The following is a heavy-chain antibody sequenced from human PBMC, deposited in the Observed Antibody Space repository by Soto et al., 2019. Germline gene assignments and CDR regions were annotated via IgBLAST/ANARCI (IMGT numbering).Heavy chain of an antibody. J-gene: IGHJ4*02. V-gene: IGHV1-46*01. Sequence: ASVKVSCKASGYTFTSYYIYWVRQAPGQGLEWMGRFNPSGGGTSYAQKFQGRVTMTRDTSTSTVYMELSSLRSEDTAVYYCARAASYYFDSWGRGTLVTVSS. D-gene: IGHD2-15*01. CDR3: ARAASYYFDS. CDR1: GYTFTSYY. CDR2: FNPSGGGT.